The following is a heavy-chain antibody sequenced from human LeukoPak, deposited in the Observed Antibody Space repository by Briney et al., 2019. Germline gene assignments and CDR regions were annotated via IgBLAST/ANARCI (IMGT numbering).Heavy chain of an antibody. D-gene: IGHD1-1*01. V-gene: IGHV4-59*01. CDR1: GGSISSYY. CDR2: IYYSGST. Sequence: SETLSLTCTVSGGSISSYYWSWIRQPPGKGLEWIGYIYYSGSTNYNPSLKSRVTISVDTSKNQFSLKLSSVTAADTAVYYCARDPTGTTGDAFDIWGQGTMVTVSS. CDR3: ARDPTGTTGDAFDI. J-gene: IGHJ3*02.